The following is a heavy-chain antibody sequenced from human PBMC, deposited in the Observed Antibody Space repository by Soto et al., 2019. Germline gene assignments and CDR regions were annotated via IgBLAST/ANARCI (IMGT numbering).Heavy chain of an antibody. CDR1: GYTFTGYY. CDR3: ATVTGYHYYYGMDV. D-gene: IGHD6-13*01. CDR2: INPNSGGT. V-gene: IGHV1-2*04. J-gene: IGHJ6*02. Sequence: VASVKVSCKASGYTFTGYYMHWVRQAPGQGLEWMGWINPNSGGTNYAQKFQGWVTMTRDTSISTAYMELSSLRSEDTAVYYCATVTGYHYYYGMDVWGQGTTVTVSS.